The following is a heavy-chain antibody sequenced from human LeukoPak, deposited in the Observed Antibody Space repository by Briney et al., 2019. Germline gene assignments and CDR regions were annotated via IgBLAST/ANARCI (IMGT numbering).Heavy chain of an antibody. CDR2: ISSSSSYI. CDR1: GFTFSSYS. V-gene: IGHV3-21*01. J-gene: IGHJ3*02. CDR3: ARLEIVVVVGATVEPDAFDI. Sequence: GGSLRLSCAASGFTFSSYSMNWVRQAPGKGLEWVSSISSSSSYIYYADSVKGRFTISRDNAKNSLYLQMNSLRAEDTAVYYCARLEIVVVVGATVEPDAFDIWGQGTVVTVSS. D-gene: IGHD2-15*01.